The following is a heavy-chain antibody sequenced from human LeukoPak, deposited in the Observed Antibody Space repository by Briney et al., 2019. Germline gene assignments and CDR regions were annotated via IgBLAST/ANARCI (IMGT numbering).Heavy chain of an antibody. CDR2: NSVYNGNT. Sequence: ASVKVSCKASGYTFTGYYMHWVRHAPGQGLEWMGGNSVYNGNTNYAQKLQGRVTMTTDTSTSTAYMELRSLRSDDTAVYYCARIRNLGSYSSSWYEPNLFDYWGQGTLVTVSS. CDR3: ARIRNLGSYSSSWYEPNLFDY. D-gene: IGHD6-13*01. CDR1: GYTFTGYY. J-gene: IGHJ4*02. V-gene: IGHV1-18*04.